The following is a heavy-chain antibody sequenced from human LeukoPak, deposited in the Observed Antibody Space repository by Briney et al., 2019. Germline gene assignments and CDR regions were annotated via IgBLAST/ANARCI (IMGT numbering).Heavy chain of an antibody. J-gene: IGHJ5*01. CDR3: ARGGRDGYKPNWFDP. CDR2: IYYSGST. CDR1: GGSISSYY. Sequence: NPSETLSLTCTVSGGSISSYYWSWIRQPPGKGLEWIGYIYYSGSTNYNSSLKSRVTISVDTSKNQFSLKLSSVTAADTAVYYCARGGRDGYKPNWFDPWGQGTLVTVSS. D-gene: IGHD5-24*01. V-gene: IGHV4-59*08.